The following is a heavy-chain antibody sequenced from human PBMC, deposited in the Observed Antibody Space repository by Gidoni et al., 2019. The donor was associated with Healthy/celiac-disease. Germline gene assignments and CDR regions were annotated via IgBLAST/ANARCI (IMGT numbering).Heavy chain of an antibody. CDR3: ARPIDYGDYVDDAFDI. CDR1: GYSFTSYW. Sequence: EVQLVQSGAEVKKPGASLRISCKGSGYSFTSYWISWVRQMPGKGLEWMGRIDPSDSYTNYSPSFQGHVTISADKSISTAYLQWSSLKASDTAMYYCARPIDYGDYVDDAFDIWGQGTMVTVSS. V-gene: IGHV5-10-1*03. CDR2: IDPSDSYT. J-gene: IGHJ3*02. D-gene: IGHD4-17*01.